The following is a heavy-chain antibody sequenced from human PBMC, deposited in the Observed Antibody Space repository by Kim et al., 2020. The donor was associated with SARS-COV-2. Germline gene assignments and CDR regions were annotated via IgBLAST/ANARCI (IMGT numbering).Heavy chain of an antibody. D-gene: IGHD3-10*01. J-gene: IGHJ6*02. V-gene: IGHV1-46*01. CDR3: ANGSGSLNYYYGMDV. Sequence: QKFQGRVTMTRDTSTSTVYMELSSLRSEDKAVYYCANGSGSLNYYYGMDVWGQGTTVTVSS.